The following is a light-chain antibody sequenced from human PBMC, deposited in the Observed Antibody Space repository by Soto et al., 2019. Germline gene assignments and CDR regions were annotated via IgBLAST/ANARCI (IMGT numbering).Light chain of an antibody. V-gene: IGKV3-20*01. CDR3: QQYGSSPLFT. J-gene: IGKJ3*01. CDR1: QSVSGRN. Sequence: EIVLTQSPGTLSLSPGERATLSCRARQSVSGRNLAWYQQKPGQAPRLLIYDASSRATGIPDRFSGSGSGTDFNFTISRLEPEDFAVYYCQQYGSSPLFTFGPGTKVDIK. CDR2: DAS.